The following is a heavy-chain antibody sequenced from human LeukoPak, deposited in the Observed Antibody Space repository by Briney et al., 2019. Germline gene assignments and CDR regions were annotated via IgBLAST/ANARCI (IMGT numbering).Heavy chain of an antibody. D-gene: IGHD1-1*01. J-gene: IGHJ3*02. V-gene: IGHV4-31*03. CDR2: IYYSGST. CDR3: ARTTTSDAFDI. Sequence: RSETLSLTCTVSGGSISSGGYYWSWIRQYPGKGLEWIGYIYYSGSTYYNPSLKSRVTISVDTSKNQFSLRLSSVTAADTAIHYCARTTTSDAFDIWGQGTMVTVSS. CDR1: GGSISSGGYY.